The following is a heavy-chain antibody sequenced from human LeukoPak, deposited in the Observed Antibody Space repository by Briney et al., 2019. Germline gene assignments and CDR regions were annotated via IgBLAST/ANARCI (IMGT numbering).Heavy chain of an antibody. Sequence: GGSLRLSCAASGFTFSNVWMSWVRQAPGEGLEWVGRIKSKSDGGTTNYAAPVKGRFSISRDDSKNTLYLQMNSLKTEDTAVYYCTTDWNYDFWSDYYVFDYWGQGTLVTVSS. D-gene: IGHD3-3*01. CDR1: GFTFSNVW. CDR2: IKSKSDGGTT. J-gene: IGHJ4*02. CDR3: TTDWNYDFWSDYYVFDY. V-gene: IGHV3-15*01.